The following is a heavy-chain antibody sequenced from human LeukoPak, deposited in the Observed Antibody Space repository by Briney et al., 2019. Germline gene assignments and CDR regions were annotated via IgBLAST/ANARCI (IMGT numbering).Heavy chain of an antibody. J-gene: IGHJ4*02. V-gene: IGHV4-61*02. Sequence: PSETLSLTCTVSGGSISSGSYYWSWIRQPAGKGLEWIGRIYTSGSTNYTPSLKSRVTISVDTSKNQFSLKLSSVTAADTAVYYCARGRALFDWGQGTLVTVSS. CDR3: ARGRALFD. CDR1: GGSISSGSYY. CDR2: IYTSGST. D-gene: IGHD2-21*01.